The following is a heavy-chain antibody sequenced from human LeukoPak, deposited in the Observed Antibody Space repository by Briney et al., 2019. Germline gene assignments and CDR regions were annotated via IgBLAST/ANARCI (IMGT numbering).Heavy chain of an antibody. D-gene: IGHD3-22*01. CDR3: ARVGPKGGYSSAYAFDI. CDR2: INSDGSST. V-gene: IGHV3-74*01. Sequence: GSLRLSCAASGFTFSSYWMHWVRQAPGKGLVWVSRINSDGSSTSYADSVKGRFTISRDNAKNTLYLQMNSLRAEDTAVYYCARVGPKGGYSSAYAFDIWGQGTMVTVSS. CDR1: GFTFSSYW. J-gene: IGHJ3*02.